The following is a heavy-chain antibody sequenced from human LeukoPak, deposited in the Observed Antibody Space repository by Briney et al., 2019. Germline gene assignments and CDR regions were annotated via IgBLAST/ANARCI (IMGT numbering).Heavy chain of an antibody. J-gene: IGHJ5*02. CDR3: ARVPFVVMGDTGNWFDP. V-gene: IGHV7-4-1*01. Sequence: ASVKVSCKASGYTFTNYAMNWVRQAPGQGLEWMGWINTNTGNPTYAQGFTGRFVFSLDASVSTAYLQIRRLKAEDTAVCYCARVPFVVMGDTGNWFDPWGQGTLVTVSS. CDR2: INTNTGNP. CDR1: GYTFTNYA. D-gene: IGHD2-8*01.